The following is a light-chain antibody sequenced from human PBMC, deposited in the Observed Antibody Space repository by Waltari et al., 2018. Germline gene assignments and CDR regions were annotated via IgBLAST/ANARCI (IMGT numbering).Light chain of an antibody. Sequence: SYELTQPVSVSVAQGPTAKITCGGDNIGIKNVHWYQHRPGQAPLLVLYRDDNRPPGIPDRFSGSNSGNTATLTISGAQAGDEAAYYCQVWDNSNGVFGGGT. CDR1: NIGIKN. CDR3: QVWDNSNGV. CDR2: RDD. J-gene: IGLJ3*02. V-gene: IGLV3-9*01.